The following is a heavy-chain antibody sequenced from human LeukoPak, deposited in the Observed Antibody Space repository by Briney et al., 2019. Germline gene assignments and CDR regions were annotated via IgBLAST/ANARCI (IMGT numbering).Heavy chain of an antibody. CDR2: ISGSGGST. CDR1: GFTFSSYA. J-gene: IGHJ4*02. V-gene: IGHV3-23*01. Sequence: PGGSLRLSCAASGFTFSSYAMSWVRQAPGKGLEWVSAISGSGGSTYYADSVKGRFTISRDNSKNTLYLQMNSLRAEDTAVYYCANDWSGIGGYYFDYWGQGTLVTVSS. CDR3: ANDWSGIGGYYFDY. D-gene: IGHD3-3*01.